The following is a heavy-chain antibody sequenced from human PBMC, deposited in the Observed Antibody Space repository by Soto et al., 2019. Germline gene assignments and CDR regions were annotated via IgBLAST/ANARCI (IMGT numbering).Heavy chain of an antibody. V-gene: IGHV1-69*02. D-gene: IGHD3-10*01. Sequence: QVQLVQSGAEVKKPGSPVRVSCTASGDTFNFYTISWVRQVPGQGPEWMGKIIPMLGMSNYAQKFQGRVPXXXDXXTSTVYMNLSGRTSEDTAVYYCAPTYGSGSTHFDYWGQGTLVTVSS. J-gene: IGHJ4*02. CDR2: IIPMLGMS. CDR3: APTYGSGSTHFDY. CDR1: GDTFNFYT.